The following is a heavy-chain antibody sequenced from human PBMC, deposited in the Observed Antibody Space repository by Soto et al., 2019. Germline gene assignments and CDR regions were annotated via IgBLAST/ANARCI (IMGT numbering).Heavy chain of an antibody. Sequence: GGSLRLSCAACGFTFSTYAMSGVRQATGKGLEWVSAISGSGSDTYHADSVKGRFTISRDNSIKTFYLQMNCLRTEDTAVYYCAHPRGYGVFDAYDIWGQGAMVTVPS. CDR3: AHPRGYGVFDAYDI. J-gene: IGHJ3*02. V-gene: IGHV3-23*01. CDR2: ISGSGSDT. CDR1: GFTFSTYA. D-gene: IGHD4-17*01.